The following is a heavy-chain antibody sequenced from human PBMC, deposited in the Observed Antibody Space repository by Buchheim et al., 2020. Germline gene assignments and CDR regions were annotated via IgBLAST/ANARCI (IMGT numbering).Heavy chain of an antibody. D-gene: IGHD2-15*01. Sequence: EVQLVQSGAEVKKPGESLKISCKGSGYSFINYWLGWVRQMPGKGLEWMGSIYPGNSDTRYSPSFQGQVTISADKSISTAYPQWSSLKASDTAIYYCARREYCTGGSCYNFDYWGQGTL. J-gene: IGHJ4*02. V-gene: IGHV5-51*01. CDR2: IYPGNSDT. CDR1: GYSFINYW. CDR3: ARREYCTGGSCYNFDY.